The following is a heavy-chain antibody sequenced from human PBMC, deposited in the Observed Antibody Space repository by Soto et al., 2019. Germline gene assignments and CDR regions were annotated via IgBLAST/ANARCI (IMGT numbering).Heavy chain of an antibody. Sequence: QVQLVESGGGVVQPGRSLRLSCAASGFTFSSYGMHWVRQAPGKGLKSVAVIWYDGSNKYYADSVKGRFTISRDNSKNTLYLQMNSLRAEDTAVYYCARDQYCTNGVCYIGYYYYGMDVWGQGTTVTVSS. CDR2: IWYDGSNK. J-gene: IGHJ6*02. CDR3: ARDQYCTNGVCYIGYYYYGMDV. D-gene: IGHD2-8*01. CDR1: GFTFSSYG. V-gene: IGHV3-33*01.